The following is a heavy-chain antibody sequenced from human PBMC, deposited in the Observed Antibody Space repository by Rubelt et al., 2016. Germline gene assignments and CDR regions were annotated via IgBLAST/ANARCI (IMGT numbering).Heavy chain of an antibody. J-gene: IGHJ4*02. Sequence: QLQLQESGPGLVKSSEILSLTCTVSGSSISSGDYWAWIRQPPGKGLEWIGSIYHSGTTYYNPSLKCRVSISVDTSKNQFSLKVNSVTAADTAVYYCVRDGDSSGYSWFDYWGQGTLVTVSS. V-gene: IGHV4-38-2*02. CDR2: IYHSGTT. CDR1: GSSISSGDY. D-gene: IGHD3-22*01. CDR3: VRDGDSSGYSWFDY.